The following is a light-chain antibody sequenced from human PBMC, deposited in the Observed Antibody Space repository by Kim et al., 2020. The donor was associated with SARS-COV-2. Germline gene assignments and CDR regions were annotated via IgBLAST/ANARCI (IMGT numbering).Light chain of an antibody. V-gene: IGKV1-39*01. Sequence: DIQMTQSPSSLSASVGDRVTITCRASQSISNYLNWYQQKPGTAPKFLIYAASSLQSEVPSRFSGSGSGTDFTLTISSLQPEDFATYYCQQSYSNMWTFGQGTKVDIK. J-gene: IGKJ1*01. CDR3: QQSYSNMWT. CDR1: QSISNY. CDR2: AAS.